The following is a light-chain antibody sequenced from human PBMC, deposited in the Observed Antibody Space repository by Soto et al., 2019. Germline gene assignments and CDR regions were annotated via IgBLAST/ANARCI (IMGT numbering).Light chain of an antibody. J-gene: IGKJ1*01. CDR1: QSIDTW. CDR2: KAS. V-gene: IGKV1-5*03. Sequence: IQMTQSPATLASSLGDRVSITCRASQSIDTWLAWYQQKAGKAPNLLIYKASRLESGVPSRFSGSGSGTEFTLTISSLKTDDFATYYCQQYNSYPGTFGQGTKVDIK. CDR3: QQYNSYPGT.